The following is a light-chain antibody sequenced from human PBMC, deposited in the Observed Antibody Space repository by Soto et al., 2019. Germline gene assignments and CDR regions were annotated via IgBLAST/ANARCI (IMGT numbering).Light chain of an antibody. CDR1: DIGSKS. CDR2: EEN. J-gene: IGLJ2*01. V-gene: IGLV3-21*02. Sequence: SSVLTQPPSVSAAPGQTARITCGGNDIGSKSVHWYQQKPGQAPVLVVYEENERPSGIPERFSGAISGTAATLNISRVEAGDEADYFCQVWDSNSNYVVFGGGTKLTVL. CDR3: QVWDSNSNYVV.